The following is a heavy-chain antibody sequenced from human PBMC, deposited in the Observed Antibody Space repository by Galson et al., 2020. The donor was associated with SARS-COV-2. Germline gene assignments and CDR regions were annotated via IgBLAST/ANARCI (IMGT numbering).Heavy chain of an antibody. V-gene: IGHV1-2*02. D-gene: IGHD3-9*01. CDR3: ARIRYFDWLYLGPNAFDI. CDR1: GYTFTGYY. CDR2: INPNSGGT. J-gene: IGHJ3*02. Sequence: ASVKVSCKASGYTFTGYYMHWVRQAPGQGLEWMGWINPNSGGTNYAQKFQGRVTMTRDTSISTAYMELSRLRSDDTAVYYCARIRYFDWLYLGPNAFDIWGQGTMVTVSS.